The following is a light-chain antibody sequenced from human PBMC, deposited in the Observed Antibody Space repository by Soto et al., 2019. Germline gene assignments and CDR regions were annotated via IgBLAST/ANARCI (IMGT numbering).Light chain of an antibody. CDR2: EVS. J-gene: IGLJ1*01. CDR3: ISYTSDDVRYV. Sequence: QSVLTQPASVSGTPGQSITISCTGSNSDVGLYDFVSWYQHHPGRAPKLIVSEVSHRPSGISNRFSGSKSGNTASLTISGLQSEDGADYYCISYTSDDVRYVFGTGTKLTVL. V-gene: IGLV2-14*01. CDR1: NSDVGLYDF.